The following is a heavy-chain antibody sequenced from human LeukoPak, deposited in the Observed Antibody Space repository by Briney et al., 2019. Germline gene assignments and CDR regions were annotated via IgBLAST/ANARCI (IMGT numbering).Heavy chain of an antibody. CDR3: ARDQDSGSFIFDY. CDR1: GFIVSFNY. V-gene: IGHV3-53*01. CDR2: IYHGGGT. J-gene: IGHJ4*02. Sequence: GGSLRLSCAASGFIVSFNYMSWVRQAPGKGLEWVSVIYHGGGTYYADSVRGRFTISRDDSKNTLFLQMDSLRVDDTAMYYCARDQDSGSFIFDYWGQGTLVTVSS. D-gene: IGHD1-26*01.